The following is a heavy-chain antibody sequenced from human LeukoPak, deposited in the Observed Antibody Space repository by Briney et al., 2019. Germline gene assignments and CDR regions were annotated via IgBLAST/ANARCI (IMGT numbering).Heavy chain of an antibody. CDR1: GGSISSYY. Sequence: NPSETLSLTCTVSGGSISSYYWSWIRQPRGKGLEWIGYIYYSGSTDYNPSLKSRVTISVDTSKNQFSLKLSSVTAADTAVYYCARAGSMFGVVVFDYWGQGTLVTVSS. D-gene: IGHD3-3*01. V-gene: IGHV4-59*01. CDR3: ARAGSMFGVVVFDY. J-gene: IGHJ4*02. CDR2: IYYSGST.